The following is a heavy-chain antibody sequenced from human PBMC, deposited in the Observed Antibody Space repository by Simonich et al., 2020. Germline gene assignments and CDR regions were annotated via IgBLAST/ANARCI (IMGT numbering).Heavy chain of an antibody. CDR1: GFTFSSYA. Sequence: GGGLVQPGGSLSLSCAASGFTFSSYAMSWVPQAPGKGLEWVSAISGSGGSTYYADSVKDRFTISRDNSKNTLYLQMTSLRAEDTAVYYCAKDLGERITMIVVVIDAFDIWGQGTMVTVSS. CDR2: ISGSGGST. D-gene: IGHD3-22*01. J-gene: IGHJ3*02. V-gene: IGHV3-23*01. CDR3: AKDLGERITMIVVVIDAFDI.